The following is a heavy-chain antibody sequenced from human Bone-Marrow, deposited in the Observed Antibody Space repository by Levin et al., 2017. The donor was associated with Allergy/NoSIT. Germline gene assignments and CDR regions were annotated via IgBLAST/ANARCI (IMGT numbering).Heavy chain of an antibody. D-gene: IGHD2/OR15-2a*01. CDR2: MNPHSGDT. CDR1: GYLFSSYE. V-gene: IGHV1-8*01. J-gene: IGHJ5*02. CDR3: ARGRKPIYSTPVWFDP. Sequence: ASVKVSCTTSGYLFSSYEIHWVRQAAGQGFEWMGWMNPHSGDTGSAQKFLGRLSMTRNTSITTAYMELNNLKSDDTAVYFCARGRKPIYSTPVWFDPWGQGALVTVSS.